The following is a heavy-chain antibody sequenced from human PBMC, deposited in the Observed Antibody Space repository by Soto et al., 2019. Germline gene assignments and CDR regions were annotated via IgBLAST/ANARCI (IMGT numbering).Heavy chain of an antibody. CDR3: ARAPVGAATNWFDP. J-gene: IGHJ5*02. V-gene: IGHV3-33*01. Sequence: GGSLRLSCAASGFTFSSYGMHWVRQAPGKGLEWVAVIWYDGSNKYYADSVKGRFTISRDNSKNTLYLQMNSLRAEDTAVYYCARAPVGAATNWFDPWGQGTLVTVSS. CDR1: GFTFSSYG. CDR2: IWYDGSNK. D-gene: IGHD1-26*01.